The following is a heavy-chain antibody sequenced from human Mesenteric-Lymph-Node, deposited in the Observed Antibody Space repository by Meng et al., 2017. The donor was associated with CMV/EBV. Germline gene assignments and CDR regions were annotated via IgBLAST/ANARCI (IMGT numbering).Heavy chain of an antibody. D-gene: IGHD5-24*01. CDR1: GFTTFSSYA. CDR2: ISYDGSNK. CDR3: ARSPGDGYWGAFDY. J-gene: IGHJ4*02. V-gene: IGHV3-30*04. Sequence: GESLKISCAASGFTTFSSYAMHWVRQAPGKGLEWVALISYDGSNKYYADSVKGRFTISRDNSKNTLYLQMNSLRAEDTAVYYCARSPGDGYWGAFDYWGQGTLVTVSS.